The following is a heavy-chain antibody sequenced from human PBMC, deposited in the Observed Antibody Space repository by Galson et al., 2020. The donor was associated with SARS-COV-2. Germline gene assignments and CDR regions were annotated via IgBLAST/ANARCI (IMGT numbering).Heavy chain of an antibody. CDR3: AAEVDNFWNGYSDGFEI. V-gene: IGHV3-74*01. Sequence: TGGSLRLSCAASGFTFNTYWMHWVRQAPGKGLLWVSRIDNEGIRRDYADSVKGRVTISRDNAKNTLWLHMDSLRVEDTGVYYCAAEVDNFWNGYSDGFEIWGRGTMVTVSS. CDR2: IDNEGIRR. J-gene: IGHJ3*02. D-gene: IGHD3-3*01. CDR1: GFTFNTYW.